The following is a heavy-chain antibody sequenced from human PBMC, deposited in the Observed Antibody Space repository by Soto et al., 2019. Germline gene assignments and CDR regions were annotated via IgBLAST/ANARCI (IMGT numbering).Heavy chain of an antibody. CDR1: GGTFSSYA. V-gene: IGHV1-69*01. D-gene: IGHD2-21*02. Sequence: QVQLVQSGAEVKKPGSSVKVSCKASGGTFSSYAISWVRQAPGRGLEWMGGIIPIFGTANYAQKFQGRVTITADESTSTAYMELSSLRSEDTAVYYCARTDCGGDCYHWYFDLWGRGTLVTVSS. CDR3: ARTDCGGDCYHWYFDL. CDR2: IIPIFGTA. J-gene: IGHJ2*01.